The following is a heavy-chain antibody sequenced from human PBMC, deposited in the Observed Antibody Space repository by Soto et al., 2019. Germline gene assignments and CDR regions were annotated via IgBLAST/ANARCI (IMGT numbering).Heavy chain of an antibody. V-gene: IGHV3-73*01. J-gene: IGHJ6*02. CDR1: GFTFSGSA. CDR3: TRIYYDFWSGPTPDV. CDR2: IRSKANSYAT. D-gene: IGHD3-3*01. Sequence: GGSLRLSCAASGFTFSGSAMHWVRQASGKGLEWVGRIRSKANSYATAYAASVKGRFTISRDDSKNTAYLQMNSLKTEDTAVYYCTRIYYDFWSGPTPDVWGQGTTVTVSS.